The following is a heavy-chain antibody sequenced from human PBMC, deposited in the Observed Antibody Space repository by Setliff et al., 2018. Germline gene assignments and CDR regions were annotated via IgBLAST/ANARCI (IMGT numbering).Heavy chain of an antibody. CDR1: GGSISSGDSY. Sequence: PSETLSLTCTVSGGSISSGDSYWSWIRQPPGKGLEWIGYIYSSGSTYYNPSLKSRVSISVDTSKNQFSLKLSSVTAADTAVYYCARESRYYYDNLGTLDYWGQGTLVTVSS. J-gene: IGHJ4*02. CDR2: IYSSGST. CDR3: ARESRYYYDNLGTLDY. D-gene: IGHD3-22*01. V-gene: IGHV4-30-4*08.